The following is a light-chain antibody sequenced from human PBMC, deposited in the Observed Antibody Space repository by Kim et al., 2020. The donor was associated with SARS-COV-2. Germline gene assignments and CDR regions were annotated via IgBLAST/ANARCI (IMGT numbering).Light chain of an antibody. CDR1: SSNIGSNT. CDR2: SNN. Sequence: SELTQPPSASGTPVQRVTISCSGSSSNIGSNTVNWYQQLPGTAPKLLIYSNNQRPSGVPDRFSGSKSGTSASLAISGLQSEDEAVYYCAAWDDSLNGWV. CDR3: AAWDDSLNGWV. V-gene: IGLV1-44*01. J-gene: IGLJ3*02.